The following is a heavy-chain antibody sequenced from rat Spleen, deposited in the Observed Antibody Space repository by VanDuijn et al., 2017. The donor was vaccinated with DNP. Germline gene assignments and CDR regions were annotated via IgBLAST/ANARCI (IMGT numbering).Heavy chain of an antibody. CDR3: TRYIHTTGITTFYAMDA. V-gene: IGHV5-29*01. Sequence: EVQLVESGGGLVQPGRSLKLSCAASGFTFSNYGMAWVRQAPTKGLEWVASISYVGGSTYYRDSVKGRFTISRDNAKSTLYLQMNRLRSEDTATYYCTRYIHTTGITTFYAMDAWGQGTSVTVSS. J-gene: IGHJ4*01. CDR1: GFTFSNYG. D-gene: IGHD1-9*01. CDR2: ISYVGGST.